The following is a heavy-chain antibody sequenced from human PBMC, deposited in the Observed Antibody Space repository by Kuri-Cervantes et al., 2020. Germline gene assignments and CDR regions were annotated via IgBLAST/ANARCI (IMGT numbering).Heavy chain of an antibody. Sequence: SQTLSLTCAVYGGSFSGYYWSWIRQPPGKGLEWIGEINHSGSTNYNPSLKSRVTISVDTSKNQFSLKLSSVTAADTAVYYCARDRGGVGYYFDYWGQGTLVTVSS. CDR2: INHSGST. J-gene: IGHJ4*02. V-gene: IGHV4-34*01. D-gene: IGHD3-16*01. CDR1: GGSFSGYY. CDR3: ARDRGGVGYYFDY.